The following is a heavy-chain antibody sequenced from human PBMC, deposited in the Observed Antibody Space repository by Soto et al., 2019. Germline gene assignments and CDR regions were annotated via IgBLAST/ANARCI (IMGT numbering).Heavy chain of an antibody. CDR2: LGGNGFTT. J-gene: IGHJ6*03. Sequence: EVQLLESGGGLVQPGGSLRLSCVVSGFTFGSYAMSWVRQAPEKGPEWVAILGGNGFTTYYADSVKGRFTISRDNSKSTLFLQMNSLRADDTGVYYCATALRPSLNFFYYMDVWGRGTAVTVSS. V-gene: IGHV3-23*01. CDR3: ATALRPSLNFFYYMDV. D-gene: IGHD2-2*01. CDR1: GFTFGSYA.